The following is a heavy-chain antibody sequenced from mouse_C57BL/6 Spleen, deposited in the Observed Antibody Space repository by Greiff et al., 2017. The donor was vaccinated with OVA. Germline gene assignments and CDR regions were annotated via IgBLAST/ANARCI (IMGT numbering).Heavy chain of an antibody. CDR2: ISDGGSYT. Sequence: VMLVESGGGLVKPGGSLKLSCAASGFTFSSYAMSWVRQTPEKRLEWVATISDGGSYTYYPDNVKGRFTISRDNAKNNLYLQMSHLKSEDTAMYYCARLRQGDYYAMDYWGQGTSVTVSS. CDR1: GFTFSSYA. J-gene: IGHJ4*01. CDR3: ARLRQGDYYAMDY. D-gene: IGHD2-12*01. V-gene: IGHV5-4*03.